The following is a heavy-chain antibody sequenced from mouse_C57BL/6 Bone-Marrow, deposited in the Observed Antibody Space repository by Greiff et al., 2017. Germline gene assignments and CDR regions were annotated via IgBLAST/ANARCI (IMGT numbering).Heavy chain of an antibody. D-gene: IGHD2-2*01. CDR2: IYPRSGNT. V-gene: IGHV1-81*01. J-gene: IGHJ3*01. Sequence: QVQLQQSGAELARPGASVKLSCKASGYTFTSYGISWVKQRTGQGLEWIGEIYPRSGNTYYNEKFKGKATLTADKSSSTAYMELRSLRSEDSAVYFCARFPLYYGYDEGFAYWGQGTLVTVSA. CDR3: ARFPLYYGYDEGFAY. CDR1: GYTFTSYG.